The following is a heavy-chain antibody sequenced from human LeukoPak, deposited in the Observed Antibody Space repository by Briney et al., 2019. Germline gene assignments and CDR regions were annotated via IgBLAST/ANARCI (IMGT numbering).Heavy chain of an antibody. J-gene: IGHJ6*03. Sequence: ASVKVSCKASGYTFTSYDINWVRQATGQGLEWMGWMNPNSGNTGYAQKFQGRVTITRNTSISTAYMELSSLRSEDTAVYYCARGSGLRWFYYYYMDVWGQGTVVTVSS. V-gene: IGHV1-8*03. D-gene: IGHD4-23*01. CDR3: ARGSGLRWFYYYYMDV. CDR2: MNPNSGNT. CDR1: GYTFTSYD.